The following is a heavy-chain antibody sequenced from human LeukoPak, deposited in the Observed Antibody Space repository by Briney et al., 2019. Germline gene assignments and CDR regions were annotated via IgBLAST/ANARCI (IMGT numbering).Heavy chain of an antibody. Sequence: PGGSLRLSCAASGFTFSSYAMYWVRQAPGKGLEWVSGIFGSGGSAHYADSVKGRFTISRDNSKNRVYLEMNSLRADDTAVYYCAKTTTGYSSGRYPGWPVDYWGQGTLVTVSS. J-gene: IGHJ4*02. V-gene: IGHV3-23*01. CDR1: GFTFSSYA. D-gene: IGHD6-19*01. CDR2: IFGSGGSA. CDR3: AKTTTGYSSGRYPGWPVDY.